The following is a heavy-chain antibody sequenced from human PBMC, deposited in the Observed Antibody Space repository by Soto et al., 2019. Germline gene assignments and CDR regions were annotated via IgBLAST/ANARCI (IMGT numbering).Heavy chain of an antibody. CDR1: GGTFRNDA. J-gene: IGHJ4*02. V-gene: IGHV1-69*01. Sequence: QVHLVQSGAEVKKSGSSVRVSCTASGGTFRNDAISWVRQAPGQGLEWLGRIIPFFGTPDYSQSFQGRLTITADESTGTAYMDLRSLRSDDTAVYYGAREVVTETTLGYFDFWGQGTLVTVSS. D-gene: IGHD2-21*02. CDR2: IIPFFGTP. CDR3: AREVVTETTLGYFDF.